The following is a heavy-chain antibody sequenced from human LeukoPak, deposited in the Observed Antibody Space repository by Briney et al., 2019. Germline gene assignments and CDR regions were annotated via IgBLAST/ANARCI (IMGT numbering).Heavy chain of an antibody. Sequence: ASGTLSCMASGYTFTSYDIRWVRQAAGDWLEWMVWMNPTSGNTGYAQKFQGRVTMPRNTSISTAYMELSSLRSVHTAVYYCVIGGYGGIAFDYWGQGTVLTVSS. D-gene: IGHD4-23*01. CDR1: GYTFTSYD. V-gene: IGHV1-8*01. J-gene: IGHJ4*02. CDR2: MNPTSGNT. CDR3: VIGGYGGIAFDY.